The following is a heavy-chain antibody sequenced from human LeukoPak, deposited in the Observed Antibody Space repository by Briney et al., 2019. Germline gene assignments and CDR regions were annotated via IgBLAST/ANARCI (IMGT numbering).Heavy chain of an antibody. CDR1: GFTFDDYG. V-gene: IGHV3-20*04. D-gene: IGHD6-19*01. J-gene: IGHJ6*02. Sequence: GGSLRLSCAASGFTFDDYGMSWVRQAPGKGLEWVSGINWNGGITAYADSVKGRFTISRDNAKNSLYLQMNSLRAEDTAVYYCAREGPYSSGSLLPYYYYGMDVWGQGTTVTVSS. CDR2: INWNGGIT. CDR3: AREGPYSSGSLLPYYYYGMDV.